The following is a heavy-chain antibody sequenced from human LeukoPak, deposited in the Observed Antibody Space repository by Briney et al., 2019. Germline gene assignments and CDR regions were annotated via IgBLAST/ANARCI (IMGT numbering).Heavy chain of an antibody. J-gene: IGHJ6*02. CDR1: GYTFTSYG. CDR3: ARMGYCSSTSCLWGGYYYYYYGMDV. V-gene: IGHV1-18*01. D-gene: IGHD2-2*01. Sequence: ASVKVSCKASGYTFTSYGISWVRQAPGQGLEWMGWISAYNGNTNYAQKPQGRVTMTTDTSTSTAYMELRSLRSDDTAVYYCARMGYCSSTSCLWGGYYYYYYGMDVWGQGTTVTVSS. CDR2: ISAYNGNT.